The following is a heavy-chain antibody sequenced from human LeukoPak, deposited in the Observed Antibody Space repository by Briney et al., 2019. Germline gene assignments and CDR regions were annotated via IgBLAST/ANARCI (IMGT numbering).Heavy chain of an antibody. J-gene: IGHJ6*03. V-gene: IGHV1-69*05. CDR2: IIPIFGTA. Sequence: ASVKVSCKASGGTFSSYAISWVRQAPGQGLEWMGGIIPIFGTANYAQKFQGRVTITTDESTSTAYMELSSLRSEDTAVYYCATVSLYSSGWLYYYYYMDVWGKGTTVTVSS. D-gene: IGHD6-19*01. CDR1: GGTFSSYA. CDR3: ATVSLYSSGWLYYYYYMDV.